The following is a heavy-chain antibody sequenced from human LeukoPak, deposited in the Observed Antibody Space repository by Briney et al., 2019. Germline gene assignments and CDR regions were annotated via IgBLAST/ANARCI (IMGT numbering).Heavy chain of an antibody. Sequence: GGSLRLSCAASGFSFSSYSMNCVRQAPGKGLEWLSYISRSGSTIYYADSVKGRFTISRDNAENSLYLQMNSLRDEDTAVYYCVRMVPNHSSWYELFDYWGQGTLVTVSS. CDR3: VRMVPNHSSWYELFDY. CDR1: GFSFSSYS. D-gene: IGHD6-13*01. V-gene: IGHV3-48*02. J-gene: IGHJ4*02. CDR2: ISRSGSTI.